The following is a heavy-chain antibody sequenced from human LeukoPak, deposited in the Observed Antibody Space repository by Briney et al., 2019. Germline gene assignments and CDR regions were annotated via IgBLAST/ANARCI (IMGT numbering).Heavy chain of an antibody. J-gene: IGHJ6*02. CDR2: IIPIFGTA. CDR3: ARETTTVTTNYYYYYYGMDV. CDR1: GGTFSSYA. Sequence: SVKVSCKASGGTFSSYAISWVRQAPGQGLERMGGIIPIFGTANYAQKFQGRVTITADESTSTAYMELSSLRSEDTAVYYCARETTTVTTNYYYYYYGMDVWGQGTTVTVSS. D-gene: IGHD4-17*01. V-gene: IGHV1-69*13.